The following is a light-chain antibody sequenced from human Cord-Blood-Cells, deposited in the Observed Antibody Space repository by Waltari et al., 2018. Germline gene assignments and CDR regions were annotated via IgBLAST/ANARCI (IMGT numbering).Light chain of an antibody. CDR2: RSN. J-gene: IGLJ3*02. V-gene: IGLV1-47*01. CDR1: SSNIGSNY. Sequence: QSVLTQPPSASGTPGQRVTISCSGSSSNIGSNYVYWYQQLPGTAPKLLIYRSNQRSSGVPDRFSGSTSGTSASLAISGLRSEDEADYYCAAWDDSLSGRVFGGGTKLTVL. CDR3: AAWDDSLSGRV.